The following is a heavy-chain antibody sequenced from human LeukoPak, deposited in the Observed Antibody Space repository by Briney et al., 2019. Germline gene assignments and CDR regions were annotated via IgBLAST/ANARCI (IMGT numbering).Heavy chain of an antibody. D-gene: IGHD4-11*01. CDR3: ARSSNYGDELDY. CDR2: IYYSGST. CDR1: GGSISSGDYY. J-gene: IGHJ4*02. V-gene: IGHV4-30-4*01. Sequence: PSQTLSLTCTVSGGSISSGDYYWSWIRQPPGKGLEWIGYIYYSGSTYYNLSLKSRVTISVDTSKNQFSLKLSSVTAADTAVYYCARSSNYGDELDYWGQGTLVTVSS.